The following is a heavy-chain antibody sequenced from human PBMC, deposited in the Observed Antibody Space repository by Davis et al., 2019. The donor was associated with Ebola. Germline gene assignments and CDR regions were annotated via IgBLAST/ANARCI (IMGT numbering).Heavy chain of an antibody. CDR3: AKDIAVAGTGPMDS. CDR1: GFTLSANT. D-gene: IGHD6-19*01. V-gene: IGHV3-48*04. Sequence: GESLKISCADSGFTLSANTMDWVRQAPGKGLEWVSYISSSTSGTTTVYYADSVKGRFTVSRDDARNSLSLQMNSLRVEDTAVYYCAKDIAVAGTGPMDSWGQGTLVTVSS. CDR2: ISSSTSGTTTV. J-gene: IGHJ4*02.